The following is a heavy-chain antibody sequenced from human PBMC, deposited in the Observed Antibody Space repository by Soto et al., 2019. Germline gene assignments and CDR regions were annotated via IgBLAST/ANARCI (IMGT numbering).Heavy chain of an antibody. D-gene: IGHD5-18*01. V-gene: IGHV3-73*01. CDR3: TRHVPGYSYGNTRYYYYYMDV. J-gene: IGHJ6*03. Sequence: GGSLRLSCAASGFTFSGSAMHWVRQASGKGLEWVGRIRSKANSYATAYAASVKGRFTISRDDSKNTAYLQMNSLKTEDTAVYYCTRHVPGYSYGNTRYYYYYMDVWGKGTTVTVSS. CDR2: IRSKANSYAT. CDR1: GFTFSGSA.